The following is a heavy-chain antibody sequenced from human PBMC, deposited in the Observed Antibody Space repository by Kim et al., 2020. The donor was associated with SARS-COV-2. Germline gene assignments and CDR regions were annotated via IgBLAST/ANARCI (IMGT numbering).Heavy chain of an antibody. CDR3: ARTPGTSPSWFDP. CDR1: GDSVSTNSAT. D-gene: IGHD3-10*01. Sequence: SQTLSLTCAISGDSVSTNSATWNWIRQSPSRGLEWLGRTYYRSKWYNDYAVSVKSRITIDPDTSKNQFSLQLNSVTPEDTAVYYCARTPGTSPSWFDPWGQGILVTVSS. V-gene: IGHV6-1*01. CDR2: TYYRSKWYN. J-gene: IGHJ5*02.